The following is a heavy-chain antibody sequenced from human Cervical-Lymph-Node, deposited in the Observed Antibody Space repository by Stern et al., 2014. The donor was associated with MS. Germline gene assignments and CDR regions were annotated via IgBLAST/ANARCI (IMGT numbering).Heavy chain of an antibody. CDR3: ATHPVGP. Sequence: EVQLVESGAEMKKPGESLKISCKTSGYKFTNQWIAWVRQMPGKGREFMGIIYPGESDPRYIPSFQGQVTISADKSIDTAYLQWSSLKASDSAMYYCATHPVGPWGQGTLVTVSS. V-gene: IGHV5-51*01. CDR1: GYKFTNQW. CDR2: IYPGESDP. J-gene: IGHJ5*02.